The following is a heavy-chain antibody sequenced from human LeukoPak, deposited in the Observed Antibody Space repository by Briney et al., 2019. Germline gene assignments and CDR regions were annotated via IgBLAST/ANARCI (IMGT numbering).Heavy chain of an antibody. D-gene: IGHD3-22*01. J-gene: IGHJ4*02. CDR3: ARDQGYPAYYYDSSGYYTPVY. Sequence: ASVKVSCKASGYTFTGYYMHWVRQAPGQGLEWMGWINPNSGGTNYAQKSQGRVTMTRDTSISTAYMELSRLRSDDTAVYYCARDQGYPAYYYDSSGYYTPVYWGQGTLVTVSS. CDR1: GYTFTGYY. V-gene: IGHV1-2*02. CDR2: INPNSGGT.